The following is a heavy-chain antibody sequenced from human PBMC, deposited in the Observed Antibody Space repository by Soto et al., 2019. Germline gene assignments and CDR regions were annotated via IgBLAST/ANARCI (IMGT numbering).Heavy chain of an antibody. J-gene: IGHJ6*02. D-gene: IGHD3-3*02. CDR1: GYTFTSYY. CDR3: ASRLSGQSSYYYGMDV. CDR2: INPSGGST. V-gene: IGHV1-46*01. Sequence: ASVKVSCKASGYTFTSYYMHWVRQAPGQGLEWMGIINPSGGSTSYAQKFQGRVTMTRDTSTSTVYMELSSLRSEDTAVYYCASRLSGQSSYYYGMDVWGQGTTVTVSS.